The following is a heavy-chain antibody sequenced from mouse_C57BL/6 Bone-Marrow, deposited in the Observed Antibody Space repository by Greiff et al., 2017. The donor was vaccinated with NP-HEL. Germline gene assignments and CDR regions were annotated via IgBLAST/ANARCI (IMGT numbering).Heavy chain of an antibody. D-gene: IGHD2-5*01. J-gene: IGHJ2*01. CDR3: ARLGSNYRGGNYFDY. Sequence: QVHVKQSGPELVKPGASVKISCKASGYTFTDYYINWVKQRPGQGLEWIGWIYPGSGNTKYNEKFKGKATLTVDTSSSTAYMQLSSLTSEDSAVYFCARLGSNYRGGNYFDYWGQGTTLTVSS. V-gene: IGHV1-84*01. CDR1: GYTFTDYY. CDR2: IYPGSGNT.